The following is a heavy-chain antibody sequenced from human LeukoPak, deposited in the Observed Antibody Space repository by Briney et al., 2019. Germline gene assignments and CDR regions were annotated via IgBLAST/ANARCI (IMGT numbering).Heavy chain of an antibody. D-gene: IGHD5-24*01. V-gene: IGHV3-7*01. Sequence: GGSLRPSCAASGFTFSNYAMTWVRQAPGKGLEWVANIEQDGSERHYVDSVKGRFTISRDNAKNSLYLQMNSLRAEDTAVYYCARPRWLQFGPHDSWGQGTLVTVSS. J-gene: IGHJ4*02. CDR1: GFTFSNYA. CDR3: ARPRWLQFGPHDS. CDR2: IEQDGSER.